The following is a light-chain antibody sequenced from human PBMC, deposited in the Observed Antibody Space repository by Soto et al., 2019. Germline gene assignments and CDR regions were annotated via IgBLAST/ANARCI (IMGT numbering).Light chain of an antibody. CDR2: GAS. CDR3: LQDINYPWT. J-gene: IGKJ1*01. CDR1: QSVTTK. V-gene: IGKV3D-15*01. Sequence: DSPPLSCRASQSVTTKVAWYQQRPGQVPRLLIFGASTRATGIPPRFSGSGSGTDFTLAISSLQPEDSATYYCLQDINYPWTFGQGTKVDIK.